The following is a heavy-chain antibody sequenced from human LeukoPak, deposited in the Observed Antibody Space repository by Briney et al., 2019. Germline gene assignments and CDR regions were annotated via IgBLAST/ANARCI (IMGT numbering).Heavy chain of an antibody. CDR3: ARDVRFLEGFDY. V-gene: IGHV3-30-3*01. CDR1: GFTFSSYA. CDR2: ISYDGSNK. J-gene: IGHJ4*02. Sequence: GGSLRLSCAASGFTFSSYAMHWVRQAPGKGLEWVAVISYDGSNKYYADSVKGRFTISRDNSKNTLYLQMNSLRAEDTAVYYCARDVRFLEGFDYWGQGTLVTVSS. D-gene: IGHD3-3*01.